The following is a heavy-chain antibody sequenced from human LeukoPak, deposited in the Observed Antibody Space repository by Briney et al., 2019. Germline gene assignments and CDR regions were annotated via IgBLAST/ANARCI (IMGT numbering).Heavy chain of an antibody. Sequence: PGGSLRLSCAVSGFTFSRYWMTWVRQAPGKGLEWVANIKVDGSEKYYVDAVKGRFTISRDNAKDSLYLQMNSLRAEDTAVYYCARGKYDSSPFLQHWGQGTLVTVSS. CDR3: ARGKYDSSPFLQH. J-gene: IGHJ1*01. V-gene: IGHV3-7*03. CDR2: IKVDGSEK. CDR1: GFTFSRYW. D-gene: IGHD3-22*01.